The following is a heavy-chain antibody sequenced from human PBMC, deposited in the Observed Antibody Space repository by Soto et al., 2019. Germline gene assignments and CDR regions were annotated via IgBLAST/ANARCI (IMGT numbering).Heavy chain of an antibody. V-gene: IGHV4-34*01. J-gene: IGHJ4*02. Sequence: QVQLQQWGAGLLKPSETLSLTCAVYGGSFSGYYWSWIRQPPGKGLEWIGEINHSGSTNYNPSLKSRVTISVDTSKNQCSLKLSSVTAADTAVYYCARGSRTYYYDSSGYYYSDYFDYWGQGTLVTVSS. CDR3: ARGSRTYYYDSSGYYYSDYFDY. D-gene: IGHD3-22*01. CDR2: INHSGST. CDR1: GGSFSGYY.